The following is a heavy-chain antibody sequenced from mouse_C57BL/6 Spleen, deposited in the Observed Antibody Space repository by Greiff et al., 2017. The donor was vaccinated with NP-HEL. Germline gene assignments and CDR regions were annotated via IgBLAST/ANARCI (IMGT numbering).Heavy chain of an antibody. D-gene: IGHD2-4*01. CDR3: ARSQKPLYYDHPPMDY. CDR2: INPYNGGT. CDR1: GYTFTDYY. V-gene: IGHV1-19*01. Sequence: EVQLQQSGPVLVKPGASVKMSCKASGYTFTDYYMNWVKQSHGKSLEWIGVINPYNGGTSYNQKFKGKATLTVDKSSSTAYMELNSLTSEDSAVYYCARSQKPLYYDHPPMDYWGQGTSVTVSS. J-gene: IGHJ4*01.